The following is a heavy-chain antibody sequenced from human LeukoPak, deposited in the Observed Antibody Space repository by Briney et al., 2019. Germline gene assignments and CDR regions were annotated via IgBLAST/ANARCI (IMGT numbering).Heavy chain of an antibody. V-gene: IGHV4-59*01. Sequence: PSETLSLTCTVSGGSISSYYWSWIRQPPGKGLEWIGYIYYSGSINYNPSLKSRVTISVDTSKNQFSLKLSSVTAADTAVYYCASVSIAAAGDPFDPWGQGTLVTVSS. CDR3: ASVSIAAAGDPFDP. J-gene: IGHJ5*02. D-gene: IGHD6-13*01. CDR2: IYYSGSI. CDR1: GGSISSYY.